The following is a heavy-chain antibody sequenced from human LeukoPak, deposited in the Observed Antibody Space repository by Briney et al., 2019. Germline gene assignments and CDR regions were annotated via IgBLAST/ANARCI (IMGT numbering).Heavy chain of an antibody. CDR3: ASKNSSGWTFDY. CDR1: GGSFSGYY. CDR2: INHSGST. D-gene: IGHD6-19*01. V-gene: IGHV4-34*01. J-gene: IGHJ4*02. Sequence: SETLSLTCAVYGGSFSGYYWSWIRQPPGKGLEWIGEINHSGSTNYNPSLKSRVTISVDTSKNQFSLKLSSVTAADTAVYYCASKNSSGWTFDYWGQGTLVTVSS.